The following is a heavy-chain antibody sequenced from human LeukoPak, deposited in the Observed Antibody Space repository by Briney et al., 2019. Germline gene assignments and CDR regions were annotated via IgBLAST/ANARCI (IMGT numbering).Heavy chain of an antibody. CDR2: IYSGGST. V-gene: IGHV3-53*01. CDR1: GFTVSSNY. CDR3: AREDEDIKALFDY. D-gene: IGHD2-15*01. Sequence: GGSLRLSCAASGFTVSSNYMSWVRQAPGKGLEWVSVIYSGGSTYYADSVKGRFTISRDNSKNTLYLQMNSLRAEDTAVYYCAREDEDIKALFDYWGQGTLVTVSS. J-gene: IGHJ4*02.